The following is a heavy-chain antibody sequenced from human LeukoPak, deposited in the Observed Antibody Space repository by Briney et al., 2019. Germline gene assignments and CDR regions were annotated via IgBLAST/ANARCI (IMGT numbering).Heavy chain of an antibody. CDR3: ARCGVTAVSGTNYYYYMDV. CDR1: GFIFSKYW. Sequence: GGSLRLSCAASGFIFSKYWMTWVRQAPGKGLEWVANIQQDGSEKYYVDSVEGRFTISRDNAKNSVYLQMNSLRDEDAAVYYCARCGVTAVSGTNYYYYMDVWGRGTAVTVSS. V-gene: IGHV3-7*01. J-gene: IGHJ6*03. CDR2: IQQDGSEK. D-gene: IGHD5-18*01.